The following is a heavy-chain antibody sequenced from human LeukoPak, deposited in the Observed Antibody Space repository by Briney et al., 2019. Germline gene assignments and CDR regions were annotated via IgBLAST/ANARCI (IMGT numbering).Heavy chain of an antibody. D-gene: IGHD3-16*01. CDR2: IKQDGSEK. J-gene: IGHJ4*02. V-gene: IGHV3-7*04. CDR3: AREIYDQALDY. CDR1: GFTFSTYN. Sequence: GGSLRLSCAASGFTFSTYNMNWVRQAPGKGLEWVANIKQDGSEKYYVDSVKGRFTISRDNAKNSLYLQMNSLRAEDTAVYYCAREIYDQALDYWGQGTLVTASS.